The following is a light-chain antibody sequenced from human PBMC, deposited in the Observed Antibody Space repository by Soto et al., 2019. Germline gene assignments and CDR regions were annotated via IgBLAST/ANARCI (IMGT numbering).Light chain of an antibody. CDR2: DAS. V-gene: IGKV1-33*01. Sequence: DIQMTQSPSSRFASVGDRGTITCQATQDINIYLNWYQQKPGKAPNLLIYDASNLEIGVPSRFSGSGSGTHFTFTISSLQTEDIGTYYCQQYDILPITFGRGTRLEI. J-gene: IGKJ5*01. CDR3: QQYDILPIT. CDR1: QDINIY.